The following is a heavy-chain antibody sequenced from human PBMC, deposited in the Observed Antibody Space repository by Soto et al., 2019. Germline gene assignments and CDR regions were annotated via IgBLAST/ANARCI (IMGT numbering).Heavy chain of an antibody. CDR3: ARASNRYIRHYDYGDYYFDY. D-gene: IGHD4-17*01. CDR2: IIPNFGTA. CDR1: GGTFSSYA. Sequence: QVQLVQSGAEVKKPGSSVKVSCKASGGTFSSYAISWVRQAPGQGLEWMGGIIPNFGTANYAQKFQGRVTITADESTSTAYMELSSLRSEDTAVYYCARASNRYIRHYDYGDYYFDYWGQGTLVTVSS. V-gene: IGHV1-69*12. J-gene: IGHJ4*02.